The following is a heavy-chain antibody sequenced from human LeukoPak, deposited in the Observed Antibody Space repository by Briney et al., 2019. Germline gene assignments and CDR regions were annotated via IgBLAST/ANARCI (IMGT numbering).Heavy chain of an antibody. D-gene: IGHD3-3*01. CDR2: IYYSGST. CDR1: GGSISSYY. CDR3: ARGRQIRFLEWLRHRNYGMDV. J-gene: IGHJ6*02. Sequence: SETLSLTCTVSGGSISSYYWSWIRQPPGKGLEWMGYIYYSGSTNYNPSLKSRVTISVDTSKNQFSLKLSSVTAADTAVYYCARGRQIRFLEWLRHRNYGMDVWGQGTTVTVSS. V-gene: IGHV4-59*01.